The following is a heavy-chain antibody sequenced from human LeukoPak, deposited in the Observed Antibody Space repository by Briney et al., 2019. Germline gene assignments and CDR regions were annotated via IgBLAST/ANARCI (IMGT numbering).Heavy chain of an antibody. Sequence: SVKVSCKASGGTFSSYTISWVRQAPGQGLEWMGRIISILGIANYAQKFQGRVTITADKSTSTAYMELSSLRSEDTAAYYCARAPCSSTSCYSDLNWFDPWGQGTLVTVSS. J-gene: IGHJ5*02. D-gene: IGHD2-2*01. V-gene: IGHV1-69*02. CDR1: GGTFSSYT. CDR3: ARAPCSSTSCYSDLNWFDP. CDR2: IISILGIA.